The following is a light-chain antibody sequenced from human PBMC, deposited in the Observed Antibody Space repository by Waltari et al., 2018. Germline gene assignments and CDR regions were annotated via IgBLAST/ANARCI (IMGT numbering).Light chain of an antibody. CDR1: SDDVGISDF. Sequence: QSALTQPASVSGPPGQSLTISCTETSDDVGISDFVTWHQQHPGKAPKLIIYEGSKRPSGVSNRFSASKSGNTASLTISGLQPEDEADYYCCSYAGGSTSVVFGGGTKLTVL. V-gene: IGLV2-23*01. CDR3: CSYAGGSTSVV. J-gene: IGLJ2*01. CDR2: EGS.